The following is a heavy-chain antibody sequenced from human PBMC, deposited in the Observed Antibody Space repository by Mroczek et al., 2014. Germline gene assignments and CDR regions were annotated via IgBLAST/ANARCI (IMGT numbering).Heavy chain of an antibody. CDR3: AKDLVPAAIGYFDY. CDR1: GFTFSNSG. CDR2: ISYDGSNK. Sequence: QVQLVQSGGGVVQPGRSLRLSCAASGFTFSNSGMHWVRQAPGKGLEWVAVISYDGSNKYYADSVKGRFTISRDNSENTLYLQMNSLRAEDTAVYYCAKDLVPAAIGYFDYVGPGNPGHRL. V-gene: IGHV3-30*18. J-gene: IGHJ4*02. D-gene: IGHD2-2*02.